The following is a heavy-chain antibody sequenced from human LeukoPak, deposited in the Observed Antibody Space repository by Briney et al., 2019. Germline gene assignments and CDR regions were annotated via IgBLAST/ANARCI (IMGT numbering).Heavy chain of an antibody. V-gene: IGHV3-74*01. CDR3: VTSGWFYYFDY. D-gene: IGHD6-19*01. CDR1: GFTFSLYW. Sequence: GGSLRLSCAASGFTFSLYWMSWVRHAPGKGPVWVSRINTDGGTTDYADSVKGRFTISRDNAKNTLYLQMDSLRAEDTAVYYCVTSGWFYYFDYWGQGTLVTVSS. J-gene: IGHJ4*02. CDR2: INTDGGTT.